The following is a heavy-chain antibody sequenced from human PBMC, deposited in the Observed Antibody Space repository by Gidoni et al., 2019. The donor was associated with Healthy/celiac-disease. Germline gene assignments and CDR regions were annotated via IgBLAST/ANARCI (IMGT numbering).Heavy chain of an antibody. D-gene: IGHD3-9*01. J-gene: IGHJ6*02. Sequence: QVQLVQSGAEVKKPGSSVRVSCKASGGPFSSYAISWVRKAPGQGFEWMGGIIPIFGTANYEQKFQGRVTITADEATSTAYMELSSLRSEDTAVYYCARYYDILTGRDDYYYYGMDVWGQGTTVTVSS. CDR1: GGPFSSYA. CDR3: ARYYDILTGRDDYYYYGMDV. CDR2: IIPIFGTA. V-gene: IGHV1-69*01.